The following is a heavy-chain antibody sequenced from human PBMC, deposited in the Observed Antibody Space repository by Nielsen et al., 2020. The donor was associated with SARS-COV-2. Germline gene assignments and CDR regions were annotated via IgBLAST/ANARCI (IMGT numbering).Heavy chain of an antibody. D-gene: IGHD3-10*01. J-gene: IGHJ3*02. CDR1: GGSFSGYY. CDR2: INHSGST. Sequence: SETLSLTCAVYGGSFSGYYWSWIRQPPGKGLEWIGEINHSGSTNYNPSLKSRVTISVDTSKNQFSLKLSSVTAADTAVYYCARAMVRGVIITFTDAFDIWGQGTMVTVSS. CDR3: ARAMVRGVIITFTDAFDI. V-gene: IGHV4-34*01.